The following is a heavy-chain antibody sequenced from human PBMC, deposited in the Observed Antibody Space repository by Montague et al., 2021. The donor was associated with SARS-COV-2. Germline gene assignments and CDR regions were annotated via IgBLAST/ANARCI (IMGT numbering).Heavy chain of an antibody. V-gene: IGHV4-59*01. CDR1: GDSLTYFY. J-gene: IGHJ4*02. CDR3: VRGATRTFDY. CDR2: IFYRGTT. Sequence: SETLSLTCTVSGDSLTYFYWSWIRQSPGKGLEWIGNIFYRGTTNYNPSLKSRVTISVDTPKNQFSLNLTSVTAADTAVYYCVRGATRTFDYWGQGTLVTVSS. D-gene: IGHD2-2*01.